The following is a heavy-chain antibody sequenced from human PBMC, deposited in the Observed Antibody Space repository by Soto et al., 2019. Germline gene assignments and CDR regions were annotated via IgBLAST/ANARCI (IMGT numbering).Heavy chain of an antibody. D-gene: IGHD1-1*01. J-gene: IGHJ4*02. CDR1: GFCFSANA. V-gene: IGHV3-23*01. Sequence: GESLRLSCVASGFCFSANAMSWVRQAPGKGLEWVSSILHIGDSAYYADSVKGRFTISRDNSKSTLYLQMNSLRAEDTAVDYCARRGLSNNDYWGQGTLVTVSP. CDR2: ILHIGDSA. CDR3: ARRGLSNNDY.